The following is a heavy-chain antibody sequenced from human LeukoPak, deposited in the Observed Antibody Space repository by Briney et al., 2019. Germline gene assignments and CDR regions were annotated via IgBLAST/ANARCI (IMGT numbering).Heavy chain of an antibody. CDR1: GGSISSYY. D-gene: IGHD3-10*01. CDR3: ARGVTAGWFDP. CDR2: IYYSGST. Sequence: PSETLSLTCTVSGGSISSYYWSWIRQPPGKGLEWIGYIYYSGSTNYNPSLKSRVTISVDMSKNQFSLKLSSVTAADTAVYYCARGVTAGWFDPWGQGTLVTVSS. J-gene: IGHJ5*02. V-gene: IGHV4-59*01.